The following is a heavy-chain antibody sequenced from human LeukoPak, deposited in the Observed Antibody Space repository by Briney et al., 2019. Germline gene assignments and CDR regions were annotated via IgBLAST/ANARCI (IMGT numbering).Heavy chain of an antibody. CDR1: GFTFSSYW. D-gene: IGHD3-22*01. Sequence: GGSLRLSCAASGFTFSSYWMSWVRQAPGKGLEWVANIKQDGSEKYYVDSVKGRFTISRDNAKNSLYLQMNTLRAEDTAVYYCARERPYYFDSSGQGQFDYWGQGTLVTVSS. CDR2: IKQDGSEK. CDR3: ARERPYYFDSSGQGQFDY. V-gene: IGHV3-7*01. J-gene: IGHJ4*02.